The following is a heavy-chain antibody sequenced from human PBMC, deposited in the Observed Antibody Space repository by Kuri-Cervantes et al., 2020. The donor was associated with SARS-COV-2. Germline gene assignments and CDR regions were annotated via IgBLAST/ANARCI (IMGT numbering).Heavy chain of an antibody. V-gene: IGHV1-2*02. CDR1: GYTFTDYY. Sequence: ASVKVSCKASGYTFTDYYMHWVRQAPGQGLEWMGWINPNNGATDNAQKFQGRVTMTLDTSISTAYMELSRLRSDDTAVYYCVRINTVVVPAADDNFDYWGQGTLVTVSS. CDR2: INPNNGAT. J-gene: IGHJ4*02. CDR3: VRINTVVVPAADDNFDY. D-gene: IGHD2-2*01.